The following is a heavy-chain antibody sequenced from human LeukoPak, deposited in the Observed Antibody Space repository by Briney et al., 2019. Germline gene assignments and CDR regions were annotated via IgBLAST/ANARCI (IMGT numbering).Heavy chain of an antibody. CDR1: GGTFISYA. Sequence: GASVKVSCKASGGTFISYAISWVRQAPGQGLEWMGWINCYNGDTRYAQNLQGRVTMTTDTSTSTAYMELRSLRSDDTAVYYCARAPTVTTRVDFWGQGTLVTAS. D-gene: IGHD4-17*01. J-gene: IGHJ4*02. CDR2: INCYNGDT. V-gene: IGHV1-18*01. CDR3: ARAPTVTTRVDF.